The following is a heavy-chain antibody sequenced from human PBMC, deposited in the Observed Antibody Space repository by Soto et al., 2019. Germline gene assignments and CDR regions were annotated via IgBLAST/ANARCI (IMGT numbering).Heavy chain of an antibody. D-gene: IGHD3-22*01. CDR2: ISSSSSYI. V-gene: IGHV3-21*01. Sequence: GGSLRLSCAASGLTFSSYSMNWVRQAPGEGLEWVSSISSSSSYIYYADSVKGRFTISRDNAKNSLYLQMNSLRAEDTAVYYCARFGDYYDSSGYYHYYYYGMDVWGQGTTVTVSS. J-gene: IGHJ6*02. CDR1: GLTFSSYS. CDR3: ARFGDYYDSSGYYHYYYYGMDV.